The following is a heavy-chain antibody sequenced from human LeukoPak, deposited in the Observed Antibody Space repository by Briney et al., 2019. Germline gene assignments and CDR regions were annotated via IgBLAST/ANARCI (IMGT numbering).Heavy chain of an antibody. CDR3: ARGQRAVRGVIT. CDR1: GYTFTSYD. J-gene: IGHJ5*02. D-gene: IGHD3-10*01. CDR2: MNPNSGNT. V-gene: IGHV1-8*01. Sequence: ASVKVSCKASGYTFTSYDINWVRQATGQGLEWMGWMNPNSGNTGYAQKFQGRVTMTRNTSISTAYMELSSLRSEDTAVYYCARGQRAVRGVITWGQGTLVTVSS.